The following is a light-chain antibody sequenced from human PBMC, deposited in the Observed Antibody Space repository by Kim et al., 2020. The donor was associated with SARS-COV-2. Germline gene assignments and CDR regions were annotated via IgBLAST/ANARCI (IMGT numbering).Light chain of an antibody. CDR1: NIGSKS. V-gene: IGLV3-21*04. CDR3: QVWDSSSDLWV. CDR2: YDS. Sequence: AQGKTTRSTCGGNNIGSKSVHWYQKKPGQAPVLVIYYDSDRPSGIPERFSGSNAGNTATLTISRVEAGDEADYYCQVWDSSSDLWVFGGGTKLTVL. J-gene: IGLJ3*02.